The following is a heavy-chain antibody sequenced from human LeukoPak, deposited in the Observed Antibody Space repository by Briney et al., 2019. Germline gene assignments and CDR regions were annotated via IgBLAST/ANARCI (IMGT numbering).Heavy chain of an antibody. V-gene: IGHV4-38-2*02. CDR1: GYSISTSYY. D-gene: IGHD3-10*01. CDR3: ARGRGNYYGSGSYYGGNWFDP. J-gene: IGHJ5*02. CDR2: IFNSGST. Sequence: SETLSLTCTVSGYSISTSYYWGWVRQPPGKGLEWIGSIFNSGSTYYNPSLKSRVTISVDLSKNQFSLKLSSVTAADTALYYCARGRGNYYGSGSYYGGNWFDPWGQGTLVTVSS.